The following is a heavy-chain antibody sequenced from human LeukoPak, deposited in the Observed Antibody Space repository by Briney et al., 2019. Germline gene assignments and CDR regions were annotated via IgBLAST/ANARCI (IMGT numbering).Heavy chain of an antibody. Sequence: ASVKVSCKASGYTFTGYAIHWVRQAPGQRPEWMGWINTGNGNTKYSQKFQGRVTISRDTSANTAYMEVSSLRSEDTAVYYCARGAAEGLDRWGQGTLVTVSS. CDR2: INTGNGNT. CDR1: GYTFTGYA. J-gene: IGHJ5*02. D-gene: IGHD6-13*01. CDR3: ARGAAEGLDR. V-gene: IGHV1-3*04.